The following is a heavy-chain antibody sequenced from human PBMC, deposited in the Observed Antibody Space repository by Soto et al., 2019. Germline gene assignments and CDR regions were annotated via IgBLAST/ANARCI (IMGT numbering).Heavy chain of an antibody. Sequence: GGSLRLSCAASGFTFSSYAMSWVRQAPGKGLEWVSAISGSGGSTYYADSVKGRFTISRDNSKNTLYLQMNSLRAEDTAVYYCAKDPKWLVHIAHGYYYGMDVWGQGTTVTVSS. J-gene: IGHJ6*02. D-gene: IGHD6-19*01. CDR3: AKDPKWLVHIAHGYYYGMDV. V-gene: IGHV3-23*01. CDR1: GFTFSSYA. CDR2: ISGSGGST.